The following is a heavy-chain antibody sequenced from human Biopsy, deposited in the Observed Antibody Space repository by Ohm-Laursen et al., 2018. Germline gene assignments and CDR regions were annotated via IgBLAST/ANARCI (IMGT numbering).Heavy chain of an antibody. Sequence: SLRLSCAASGFTFSSYAMTWVRQAPGKGLEWVSGISGSGGRTYYAESIKGRFTISRDNSKKTVYLQMKSLRAEDTAVYYCAKEVFSAVGTSGFDPWGQGTLVTVSS. CDR3: AKEVFSAVGTSGFDP. CDR2: ISGSGGRT. D-gene: IGHD1/OR15-1a*01. V-gene: IGHV3-23*01. CDR1: GFTFSSYA. J-gene: IGHJ5*02.